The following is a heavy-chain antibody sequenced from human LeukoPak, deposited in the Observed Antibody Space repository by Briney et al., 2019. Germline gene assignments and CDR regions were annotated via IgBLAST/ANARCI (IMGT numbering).Heavy chain of an antibody. V-gene: IGHV4-59*08. Sequence: PSETLSLTCTVSGGSISSYYWSWIRQPPGKGLEWIGYIYYSGSTNYNPSLKSRVTMSVDTSKNQFSLKLSSVTAADTAVYYCARHQAVGSPSLYYGMDVWGQGTTVTVSS. CDR3: ARHQAVGSPSLYYGMDV. J-gene: IGHJ6*02. CDR2: IYYSGST. D-gene: IGHD6-6*01. CDR1: GGSISSYY.